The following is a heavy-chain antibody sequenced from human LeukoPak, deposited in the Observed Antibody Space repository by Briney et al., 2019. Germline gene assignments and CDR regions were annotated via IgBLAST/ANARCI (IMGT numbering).Heavy chain of an antibody. Sequence: SQTLSLTCTVSGGSISSSSYYWGWIRQPPGKGLEWFGSIYYSGSTYYNPSLKSRVTISVDTSKNQFSLKLSSVTAADTAVYYCARHYHGYCSSTSCYSYFDYWVQGTLVTVSS. CDR3: ARHYHGYCSSTSCYSYFDY. V-gene: IGHV4-39*01. CDR2: IYYSGST. D-gene: IGHD2-2*01. J-gene: IGHJ4*02. CDR1: GGSISSSSYY.